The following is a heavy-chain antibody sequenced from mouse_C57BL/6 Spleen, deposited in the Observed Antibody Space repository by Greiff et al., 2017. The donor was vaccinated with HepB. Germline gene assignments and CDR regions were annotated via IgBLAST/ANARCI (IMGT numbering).Heavy chain of an antibody. V-gene: IGHV1-50*01. CDR3: ARGGPTVVCTDAMDY. J-gene: IGHJ4*01. D-gene: IGHD1-1*01. CDR2: IDPSDSYT. CDR1: GYTFTSYW. Sequence: QVQLQQPGAELVKPGASVKLSCKASGYTFTSYWMQWVKQRPGQGLEWIGEIDPSDSYTNYNQKFKGKATLTVDTPSRTAYMQLSSLTSEDSAVYYRARGGPTVVCTDAMDYWGQGTSVTVSS.